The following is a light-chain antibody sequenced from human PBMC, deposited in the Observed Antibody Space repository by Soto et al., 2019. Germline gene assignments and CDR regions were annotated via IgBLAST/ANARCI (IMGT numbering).Light chain of an antibody. J-gene: IGKJ1*01. CDR2: GAS. CDR3: QQYGSSPRT. Sequence: EIVMTQSPATLSVSPGERATLSCGASQSVTSDLAWYQLKPGQAPRLLIYGASTRATGIPARFSGSGSGTDFTLTISRLEPEDFAVYYCQQYGSSPRTFGQGTKVDIK. CDR1: QSVTSD. V-gene: IGKV3-15*01.